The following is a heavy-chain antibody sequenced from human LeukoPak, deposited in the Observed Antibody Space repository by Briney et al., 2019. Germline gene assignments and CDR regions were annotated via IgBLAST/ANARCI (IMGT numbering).Heavy chain of an antibody. CDR1: GFTVSSNY. CDR3: AKANYYESSGYYENLDY. V-gene: IGHV3-53*01. D-gene: IGHD3-22*01. J-gene: IGHJ4*02. CDR2: IYSGGSA. Sequence: GGSLRLSCAASGFTVSSNYMNWVRQAPGKGLEWVSVIYSGGSAYYADSVKGRFTISRDNSKNTLYLQMNRLRAEDTAVYYCAKANYYESSGYYENLDYWGQGTLVTVSS.